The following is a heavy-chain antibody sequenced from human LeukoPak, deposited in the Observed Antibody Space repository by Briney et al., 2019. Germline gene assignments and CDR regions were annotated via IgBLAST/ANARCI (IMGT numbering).Heavy chain of an antibody. CDR3: AIVLTPYYYYGMDV. J-gene: IGHJ6*02. D-gene: IGHD3-22*01. V-gene: IGHV1-8*01. Sequence: GASVKVSCKASGYTFTSYDINWVRQATGQGLEWMGWMNPNSGNTGYAQKFQGRVTMTRNTSISTAYMELSSLRSEDTAVYYCAIVLTPYYYYGMDVWGQGTTVTVSS. CDR1: GYTFTSYD. CDR2: MNPNSGNT.